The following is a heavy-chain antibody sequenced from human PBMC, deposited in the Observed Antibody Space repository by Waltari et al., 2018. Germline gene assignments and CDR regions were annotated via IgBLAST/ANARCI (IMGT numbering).Heavy chain of an antibody. CDR2: INTDGDDP. CDR1: GFAFSVYA. V-gene: IGHV3-64D*08. CDR3: VRMLGGVGMDV. D-gene: IGHD3-10*02. J-gene: IGHJ6*02. Sequence: MQLVESGGGLVQPGGSLRLSCSASGFAFSVYAMYGVRQAPGKGLEYVSLINTDGDDPYYADSVKGRFTISRDNSEDILYLQMSSLRFEDTAVYYCVRMLGGVGMDVWGQGTTVTVSS.